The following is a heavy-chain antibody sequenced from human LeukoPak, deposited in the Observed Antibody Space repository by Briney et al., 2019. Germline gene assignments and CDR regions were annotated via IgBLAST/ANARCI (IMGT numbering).Heavy chain of an antibody. CDR2: ISGRGDNT. Sequence: PGGSLRLSCAASRFTFSSYAMSWVRQAPGKGLEWVSAISGRGDNTHYADSVKGRFTISRDNSKNTLYLQMNSLRAEDTAVYYCAKVRWSYDYWGQGTLVTVSS. CDR3: AKVRWSYDY. D-gene: IGHD1-26*01. J-gene: IGHJ4*02. V-gene: IGHV3-23*01. CDR1: RFTFSSYA.